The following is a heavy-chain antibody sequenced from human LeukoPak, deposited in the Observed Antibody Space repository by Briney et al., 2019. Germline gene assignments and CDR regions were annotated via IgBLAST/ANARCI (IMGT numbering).Heavy chain of an antibody. J-gene: IGHJ6*03. CDR2: IIPIFGTA. D-gene: IGHD5-18*01. Sequence: GSSVKVSCKASGGTFSSYAISWVRQAPGQGLEWMGGIIPIFGTANYAQKFQGRVTTTADKSTSTAYMELSSLRSEDTAVYYCARSPLANVDTAMVIKRGSFWYYYYMDVWGKGTTVTVSS. CDR3: ARSPLANVDTAMVIKRGSFWYYYYMDV. CDR1: GGTFSSYA. V-gene: IGHV1-69*06.